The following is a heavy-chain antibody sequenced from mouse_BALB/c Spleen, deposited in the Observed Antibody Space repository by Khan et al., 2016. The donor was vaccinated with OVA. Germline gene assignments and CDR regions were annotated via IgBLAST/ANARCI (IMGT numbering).Heavy chain of an antibody. D-gene: IGHD2-3*01. Sequence: EVQLQESGPGLVKPSQSLSLTCTVTGYSITSDYAWNWIRQFPGNKLEWMGYISYSGSTNYNPALKSRISITRETSKNQFFLQLNSVTTEDTATYYCARDGSRYTYAMDYWGQGTSVTVSS. V-gene: IGHV3-2*02. CDR2: ISYSGST. CDR1: GYSITSDYA. J-gene: IGHJ4*01. CDR3: ARDGSRYTYAMDY.